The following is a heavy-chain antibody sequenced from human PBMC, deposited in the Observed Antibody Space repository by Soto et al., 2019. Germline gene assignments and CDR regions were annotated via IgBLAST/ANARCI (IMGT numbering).Heavy chain of an antibody. D-gene: IGHD3-3*01. Sequence: EVRLVESGGGLVQPGGSLRLSCAASGFIVSGIFMTWVRQVPGKGPEWVSTLSSDDKTYYADSVRGRFTISRDSSKNTLFLQMNTLRAEVTAVYHCARDIFGGSYDFWHGGQGTLVTVSS. CDR2: LSSDDKT. V-gene: IGHV3-66*01. J-gene: IGHJ4*02. CDR3: ARDIFGGSYDFWH. CDR1: GFIVSGIF.